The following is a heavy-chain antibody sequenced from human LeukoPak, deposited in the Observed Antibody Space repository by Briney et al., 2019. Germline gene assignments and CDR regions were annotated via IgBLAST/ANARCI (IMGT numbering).Heavy chain of an antibody. V-gene: IGHV4-61*08. CDR2: IYYTGST. Sequence: SQTLSLTCTVSGGSISSGGYYWSWIRQPPGKGLEWIGYIYYTGSTNYNPSLKSRVTVSVDTSKNQFSLKLTSVTAADTAVYYCARYKGSSSSFDYWGQGTLVTVSS. D-gene: IGHD6-6*01. J-gene: IGHJ4*02. CDR1: GGSISSGGYY. CDR3: ARYKGSSSSFDY.